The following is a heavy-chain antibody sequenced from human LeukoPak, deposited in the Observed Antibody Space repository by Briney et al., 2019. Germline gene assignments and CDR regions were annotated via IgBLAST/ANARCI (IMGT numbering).Heavy chain of an antibody. CDR2: MNPNSGNT. V-gene: IGHV1-8*01. CDR3: ARTIYYAGSYYFDY. CDR1: GYTFTSDD. Sequence: VASVKVSCKASGYTFTSDDIHWVRQATGQGLEWMGWMNPNSGNTAYAQKFQGRVTMTRDTSITTAYMELSSLRSEDTAVYYCARTIYYAGSYYFDYWGQGTLVTVSS. J-gene: IGHJ4*02. D-gene: IGHD3-22*01.